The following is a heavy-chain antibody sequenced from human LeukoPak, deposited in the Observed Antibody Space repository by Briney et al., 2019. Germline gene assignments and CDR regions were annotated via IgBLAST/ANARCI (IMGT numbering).Heavy chain of an antibody. V-gene: IGHV3-73*01. J-gene: IGHJ4*02. CDR2: IRSKANSYAT. Sequence: GGSLRLSCAASGFTFSGSAMHWVRQASGKGLEWVGRIRSKANSYATAYAASVKGRFTISRDDSKNTAYLQMYSLKTEDTAVYCCTGSHCSSTSCYVFWGQGTLVTVSS. D-gene: IGHD2-2*01. CDR3: TGSHCSSTSCYVF. CDR1: GFTFSGSA.